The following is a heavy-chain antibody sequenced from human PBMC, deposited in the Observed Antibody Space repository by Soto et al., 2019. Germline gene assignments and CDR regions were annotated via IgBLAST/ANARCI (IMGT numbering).Heavy chain of an antibody. CDR2: ISGGGDIT. CDR3: AKGPMVRGVVPYHFDY. J-gene: IGHJ4*02. Sequence: EVKLLESGGGLIQPGGSLRLSCAVSGFTFSNYAMSWVRRAPGKGLEWVSVISGGGDITYYADSVKGRFTISRDNSKNTLYLQMNSLGADDTAVYYCAKGPMVRGVVPYHFDYWGQGTLVTVSS. D-gene: IGHD3-10*01. CDR1: GFTFSNYA. V-gene: IGHV3-23*01.